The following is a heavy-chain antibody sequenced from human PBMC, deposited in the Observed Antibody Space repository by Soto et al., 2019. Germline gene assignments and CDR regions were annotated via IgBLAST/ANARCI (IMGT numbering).Heavy chain of an antibody. V-gene: IGHV4-30-4*01. D-gene: IGHD1-20*01. CDR2: IYFSGRT. J-gene: IGHJ4*02. CDR1: GGSISSEGYY. CDR3: AKEDNWEGLHY. Sequence: SETLSLTCTVAGGSISSEGYYWTWIRQSPGKGLEWSGNIYFSGRTSYNPSLESRVAMSVDTSKNQFSLRLSSVTAADTAVSFCAKEDNWEGLHYWGQGTQVTVSS.